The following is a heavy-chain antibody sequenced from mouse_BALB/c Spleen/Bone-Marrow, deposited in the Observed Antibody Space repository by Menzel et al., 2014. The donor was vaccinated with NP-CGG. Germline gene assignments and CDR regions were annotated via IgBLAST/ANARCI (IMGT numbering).Heavy chain of an antibody. CDR2: FYPGRGSI. CDR1: GYTFTEYT. Sequence: QAQLQQAGAELVKPGASVKLSCKASGYTFTEYTIHWVKQRSGQGLEWIGWFYPGRGSIKYNERFKDKATLTADKSSSTVYMELSRLTSEDSAVYFCARHKLITTGFDYWGQGTTLTVSS. J-gene: IGHJ2*01. D-gene: IGHD2-4*01. CDR3: ARHKLITTGFDY. V-gene: IGHV1-62-2*01.